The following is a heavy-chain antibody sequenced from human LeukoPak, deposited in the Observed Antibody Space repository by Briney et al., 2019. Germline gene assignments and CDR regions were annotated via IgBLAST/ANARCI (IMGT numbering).Heavy chain of an antibody. J-gene: IGHJ4*02. CDR3: ARDGGCSSTSCYAGPDY. D-gene: IGHD2-2*01. CDR1: GGSISSGSYY. CDR2: IYTSGST. V-gene: IGHV4-61*02. Sequence: TSETLSLTCTVSGGSISSGSYYWSWIRQPAGKGLEWIGRIYTSGSTNYNPSLKSRVTISVDTSKNQFSLKLSSVTAADTAVYYCARDGGCSSTSCYAGPDYWGQGTLVTVSS.